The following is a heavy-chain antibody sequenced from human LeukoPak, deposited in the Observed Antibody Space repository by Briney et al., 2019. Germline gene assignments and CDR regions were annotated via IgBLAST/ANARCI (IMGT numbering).Heavy chain of an antibody. CDR2: FSGCGRST. J-gene: IGHJ4*02. D-gene: IGHD4-23*01. V-gene: IGHV3-23*01. CDR3: ANAPIYGGNSAILDC. CDR1: GVTFSSDA. Sequence: PGGSLRLSCAASGVTFSSDAMSWVRQAPGKGREWGSGFSGCGRSTYYADPLKARSTISRDTSKNTLYLPMSTLRAEDTAVYSCANAPIYGGNSAILDCWGQGPLVTVSS.